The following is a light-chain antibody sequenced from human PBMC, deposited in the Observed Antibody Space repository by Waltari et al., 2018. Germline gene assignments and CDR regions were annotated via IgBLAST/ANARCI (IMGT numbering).Light chain of an antibody. CDR3: QQSYRTPRT. J-gene: IGKJ1*01. V-gene: IGKV1-39*01. CDR2: GAS. CDR1: QSISSY. Sequence: TCRASQSISSYLDWYQQKPGKALKLLIYGASSLQGGVPSRFSGSGSGTDFTLTISSLQPEDFATYYCQQSYRTPRTFGQGTKVEIE.